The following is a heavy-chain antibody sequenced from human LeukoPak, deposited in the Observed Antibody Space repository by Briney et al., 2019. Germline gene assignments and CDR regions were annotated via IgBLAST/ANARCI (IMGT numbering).Heavy chain of an antibody. D-gene: IGHD5-12*01. CDR3: ARQRGAGYYFDY. J-gene: IGHJ4*02. V-gene: IGHV1-2*02. Sequence: ASVKVSCKASGYTFTGYYMHWVRQAPGQGLEWMGWINPNSGGTNYAQKFQGRVTMTRDTSISTAYMELSRLRSDDTAVYYCARQRGAGYYFDYRGQGTLVTVSS. CDR1: GYTFTGYY. CDR2: INPNSGGT.